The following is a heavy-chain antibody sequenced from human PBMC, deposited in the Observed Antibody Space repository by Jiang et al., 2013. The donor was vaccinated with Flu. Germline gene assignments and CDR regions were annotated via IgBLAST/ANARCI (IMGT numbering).Heavy chain of an antibody. D-gene: IGHD3-10*01. CDR3: VRHAFGGNGWHYFDD. V-gene: IGHV5-10-1*01. J-gene: IGHJ4*02. Sequence: SLRISCKASGYIFTTTGSLGAPDARKGWSGWEIDPRSSYTTYSPSFHGHVIISADKSITTAYLQWSSLKASDTAMYYCVRHAFGGNGWHYFDDWGQGALVTVPS. CDR1: GYIFTTTG. CDR2: IDPRSSYT.